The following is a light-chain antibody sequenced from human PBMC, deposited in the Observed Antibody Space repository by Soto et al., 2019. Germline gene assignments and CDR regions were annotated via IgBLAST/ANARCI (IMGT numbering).Light chain of an antibody. V-gene: IGKV3-11*01. J-gene: IGKJ5*01. CDR3: QQRNSWPPIT. CDR2: DAS. Sequence: IVLTQSPVPLALSPEGRAPLSCSASQSVRTYLAWYQVKPGQAPRLLIYDASSRASGVPARFSGSGSGTDFTLTISSLEPEDFALYYCQQRNSWPPITFGQGTRLEIK. CDR1: QSVRTY.